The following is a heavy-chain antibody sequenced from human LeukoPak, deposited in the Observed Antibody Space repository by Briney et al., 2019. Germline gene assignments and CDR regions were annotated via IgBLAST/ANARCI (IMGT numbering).Heavy chain of an antibody. V-gene: IGHV3-30-3*01. CDR1: GFTFSSYA. CDR2: ISYDGSNK. Sequence: TGGSLRLSCAASGFTFSSYAMHWVRQAPGKGLEWVAVISYDGSNKYYADSVKGRFTISRDNSRNTLDLQMNSLRAEDTAVYYCARSELMTGDYGDWGYYYYGMDVWGQGTTVTVSS. CDR3: ARSELMTGDYGDWGYYYYGMDV. D-gene: IGHD4-17*01. J-gene: IGHJ6*02.